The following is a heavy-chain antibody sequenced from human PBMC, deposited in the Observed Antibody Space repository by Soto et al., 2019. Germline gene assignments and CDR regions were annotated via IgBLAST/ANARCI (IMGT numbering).Heavy chain of an antibody. J-gene: IGHJ4*02. CDR1: GGSFIDYS. V-gene: IGHV4-34*01. Sequence: QVQLQQWGAGRLKPSETLSLTCAVYGGSFIDYSWGWIRQSPGTGLEWIGEINHSGSANYNPSLKSRVTISVDTSKNQFSLKLYSVTAADAAVYYCARVSDYWIQGTLVTVSS. CDR2: INHSGSA. CDR3: ARVSDY.